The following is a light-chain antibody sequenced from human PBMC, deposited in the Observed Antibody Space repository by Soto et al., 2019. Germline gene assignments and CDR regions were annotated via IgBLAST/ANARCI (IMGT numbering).Light chain of an antibody. CDR3: QQYDNLIT. Sequence: DIHMTQSPNSLSASVGDRVTITCQASQDISNYLNWYQQKPGKAPKLLIYDASNLETGVPSRFSGSGSGTDFTFTISSLQPEDIATYYCQQYDNLITFGQGTRLEN. CDR2: DAS. V-gene: IGKV1-33*01. CDR1: QDISNY. J-gene: IGKJ5*01.